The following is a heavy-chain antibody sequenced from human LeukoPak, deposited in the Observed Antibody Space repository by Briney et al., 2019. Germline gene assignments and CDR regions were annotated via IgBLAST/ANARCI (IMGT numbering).Heavy chain of an antibody. V-gene: IGHV4-59*01. CDR2: ISYSGST. J-gene: IGHJ4*02. CDR1: GGSISSYY. Sequence: SETLSLTCTVSGGSISSYYWSWIRQPPGKGLEWIGYISYSGSTNYSPSLKSRVTISVDTSKNQFSLKLSSVTAADTAVYYCARAASSWSLDYWGQGTLVTVSS. D-gene: IGHD6-13*01. CDR3: ARAASSWSLDY.